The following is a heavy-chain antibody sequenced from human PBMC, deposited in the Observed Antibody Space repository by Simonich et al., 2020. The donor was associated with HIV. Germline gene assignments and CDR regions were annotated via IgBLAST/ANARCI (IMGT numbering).Heavy chain of an antibody. CDR3: ATNIITGTYGFDI. CDR2: IPIFGTS. D-gene: IGHD1-20*01. V-gene: IGHV1-69*13. J-gene: IGHJ3*02. CDR1: GGTFSSYA. Sequence: QVHLVQSGAEVKKPGSSVKVSCKASGGTFSSYAFSWVRQAPGQGLEWMGVIPIFGTSNYAQKFQGRVTITADESTSTAYMELSSLRSEDTAVYYCATNIITGTYGFDIWGQGTMVTVCS.